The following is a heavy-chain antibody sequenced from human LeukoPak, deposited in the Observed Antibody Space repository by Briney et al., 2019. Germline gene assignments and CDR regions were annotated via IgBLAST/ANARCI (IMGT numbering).Heavy chain of an antibody. D-gene: IGHD3-10*01. CDR3: ARQAGGYFDY. V-gene: IGHV4-59*08. CDR1: GASISSYY. J-gene: IGHJ4*02. CDR2: IYYRGST. Sequence: SETLSLTCIVSGASISSYYWSWIRQPPEKGLEWIGYIYYRGSTNYNPSLKSRVTISIDTSKKQFSLRLSSVSAADTAVYYCARQAGGYFDYWGQGTLVTVSS.